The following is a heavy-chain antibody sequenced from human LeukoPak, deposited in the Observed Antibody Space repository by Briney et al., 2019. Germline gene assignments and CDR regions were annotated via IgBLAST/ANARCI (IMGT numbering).Heavy chain of an antibody. J-gene: IGHJ1*01. CDR3: ARIGRGAIEYFQH. CDR2: ISAYNGNT. D-gene: IGHD4/OR15-4a*01. Sequence: ISWVRQAPGQGLEWMGWISAYNGNTNYAQKLQGRVTMTTDTSTSTAYMQLRSLRSDDTAVYYCARIGRGAIEYFQHWGQGTLVTVSS. V-gene: IGHV1-18*01.